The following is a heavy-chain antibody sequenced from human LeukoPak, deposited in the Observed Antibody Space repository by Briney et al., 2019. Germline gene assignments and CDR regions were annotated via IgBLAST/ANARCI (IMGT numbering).Heavy chain of an antibody. V-gene: IGHV4-59*01. CDR2: IYYSGST. Sequence: PSETLSLTCTVSGGSISSYCWSWIRQPPGKGLEWIGYIYYSGSTNYNPSLKSRVTISVDTSKNQFSLKLSSVTAADTAVYYCARARGYYYMDVWGQGTLVTVSS. CDR3: ARARGYYYMDV. J-gene: IGHJ6*03. CDR1: GGSISSYC. D-gene: IGHD3-10*01.